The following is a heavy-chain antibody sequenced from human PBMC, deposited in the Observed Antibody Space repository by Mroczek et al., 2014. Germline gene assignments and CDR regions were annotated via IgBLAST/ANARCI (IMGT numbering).Heavy chain of an antibody. J-gene: IGHJ4*02. CDR3: ARDQSTVVTLTGPDLENFDY. Sequence: QVQLVQSGAEVKKPGASVKVSCKASGYTFTSYGISWVRQAPGQGLEWMGWISAYNGNTNYAQKLQGRVTMTTDTSTSTAYMELRSLRSDDTAVYYCARDQSTVVTLTGPDLENFDYWGQGTLVTVSS. V-gene: IGHV1-18*01. CDR1: GYTFTSYG. CDR2: ISAYNGNT. D-gene: IGHD4-23*01.